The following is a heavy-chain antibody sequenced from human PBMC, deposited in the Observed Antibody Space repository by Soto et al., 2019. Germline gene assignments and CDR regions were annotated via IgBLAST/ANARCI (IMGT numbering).Heavy chain of an antibody. V-gene: IGHV1-8*01. CDR1: GYTFTKYD. CDR2: VNPISGNT. Sequence: QEQLEQSGAEVKKPGASVKVSCKASGYTFTKYDFNWVRQATGQGPEWMGWVNPISGNTETAQNFQGRASLTMNTSTNTAVMELRRLRSGATAIYYCATSRINMIRGVFYYGLDVWGRGTTVTVSS. CDR3: ATSRINMIRGVFYYGLDV. D-gene: IGHD3-10*01. J-gene: IGHJ6*02.